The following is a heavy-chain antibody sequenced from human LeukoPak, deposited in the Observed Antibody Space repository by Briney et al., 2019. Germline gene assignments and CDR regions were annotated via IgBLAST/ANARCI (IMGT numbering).Heavy chain of an antibody. CDR3: ARDTLGGSGYLFDY. D-gene: IGHD3-22*01. CDR1: GFTFSSYW. J-gene: IGHJ4*02. CDR2: INSDGSST. Sequence: GGSLRPSCAASGFTFSSYWMHWVRQAPGKGLVWVSRINSDGSSTSYADSVKGRFTISRDNAKTSLYLQVNSLRAEDTAVYYCARDTLGGSGYLFDYWGQGTLVTVSS. V-gene: IGHV3-74*01.